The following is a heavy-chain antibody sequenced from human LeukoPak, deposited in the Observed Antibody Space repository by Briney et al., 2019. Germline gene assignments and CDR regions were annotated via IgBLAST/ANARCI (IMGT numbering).Heavy chain of an antibody. CDR3: AELGITMIGGV. CDR2: ISYDGSNK. V-gene: IGHV3-30*04. J-gene: IGHJ6*04. Sequence: GRSLRLSCAASGFTFSSYAMHWVRQAPGKGLEWVAAISYDGSNKYSADSVKGRFTISRDNAKNSLYLQMNSLRAEDTAVYYCAELGITMIGGVWGKGTTVTISS. D-gene: IGHD3-10*02. CDR1: GFTFSSYA.